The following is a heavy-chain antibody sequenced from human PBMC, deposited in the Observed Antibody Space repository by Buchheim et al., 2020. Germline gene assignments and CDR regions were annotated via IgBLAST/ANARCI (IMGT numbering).Heavy chain of an antibody. Sequence: QVQLVESGGGVVQPGRSLRLSCAASGFTFSSYGMHRVRQAPGKGLEWVAVISYDGSNKYYADSVKGRFTISRDNSKNTLYLQMNSLRAEDTAVYYCAKIYMIDRLGVFDYWGQGTL. CDR1: GFTFSSYG. D-gene: IGHD3-22*01. V-gene: IGHV3-30*18. CDR2: ISYDGSNK. CDR3: AKIYMIDRLGVFDY. J-gene: IGHJ4*02.